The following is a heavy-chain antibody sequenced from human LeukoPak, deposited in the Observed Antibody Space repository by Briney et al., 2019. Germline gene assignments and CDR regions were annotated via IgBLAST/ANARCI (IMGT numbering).Heavy chain of an antibody. CDR3: AKGRQWLDNFDY. D-gene: IGHD6-19*01. CDR1: GFTFSSYA. Sequence: GGSLRLSCAASGFTFSSYAMSWVRQAAGKGLEWVAAISGSGGSTYYADSVKGRFTIPRDTSKNPLYLQMNSRRAADTAVYYCAKGRQWLDNFDYWGQGALVTVSS. CDR2: ISGSGGST. J-gene: IGHJ4*02. V-gene: IGHV3-23*01.